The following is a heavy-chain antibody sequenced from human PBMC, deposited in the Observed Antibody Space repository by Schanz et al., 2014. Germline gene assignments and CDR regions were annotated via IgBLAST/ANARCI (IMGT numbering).Heavy chain of an antibody. CDR3: ARDSDRATMVRTYNWFDP. Sequence: EVQLVESGGGLVQPGGSLRLSCAASGFTFSRNAMNWVRQAPGKGLEWVSYISATSAKIDYADSVQGRFTISRDNAKNSLYLQMSSLRDEDTAVYYCARDSDRATMVRTYNWFDPWGQGTLVTVSS. CDR1: GFTFSRNA. V-gene: IGHV3-48*02. J-gene: IGHJ5*02. D-gene: IGHD3-10*01. CDR2: ISATSAKI.